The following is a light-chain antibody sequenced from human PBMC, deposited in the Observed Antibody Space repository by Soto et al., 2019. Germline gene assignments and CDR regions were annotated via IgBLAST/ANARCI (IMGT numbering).Light chain of an antibody. CDR2: AAS. J-gene: IGKJ2*03. CDR1: QSISTN. V-gene: IGKV1-39*01. Sequence: DIQMTQFPSSLSASVGDRVTITCRASQSISTNLSWYQKKPGKAPKLLIYAASTLQSGVSSRFSGTGSGTDFSLTISSLQPEDFPIYFCQQSYITLYSFGQGTNLEIK. CDR3: QQSYITLYS.